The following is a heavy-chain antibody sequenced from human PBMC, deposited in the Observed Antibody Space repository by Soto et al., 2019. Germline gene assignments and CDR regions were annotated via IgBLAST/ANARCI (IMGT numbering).Heavy chain of an antibody. CDR2: INSDGSST. D-gene: IGHD6-6*01. J-gene: IGHJ4*02. V-gene: IGHV3-74*01. CDR3: ARGPYSLSIAARSSGGFDY. Sequence: EVQLVESGGGLVQPGGSLRLSCAASGFTFSSYWMHWVRQAPGKGLVWVSRINSDGSSTSYADSVKGRFTISRDNAKNTLYLRMNSLRAEDTAVYYCARGPYSLSIAARSSGGFDYWGQGTLVTGSS. CDR1: GFTFSSYW.